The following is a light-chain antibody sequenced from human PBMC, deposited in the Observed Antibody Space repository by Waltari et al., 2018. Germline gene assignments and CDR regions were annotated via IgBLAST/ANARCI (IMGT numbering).Light chain of an antibody. Sequence: SYVLSQPPSVSVAPGQTATITWGGDDLGFKSVHWYQQRPGQAPLLVIYYNNQRPSGKPERFAGSNSGNTATLTISGVEDGDEADYYCQTWHGGSDRVFGSGTKVTVL. V-gene: IGLV3-21*04. CDR3: QTWHGGSDRV. J-gene: IGLJ1*01. CDR1: DLGFKS. CDR2: YNN.